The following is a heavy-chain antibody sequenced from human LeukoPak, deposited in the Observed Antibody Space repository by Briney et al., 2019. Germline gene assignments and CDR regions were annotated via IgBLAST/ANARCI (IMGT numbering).Heavy chain of an antibody. D-gene: IGHD6-19*01. CDR2: ISSSGGST. Sequence: GGSLRLSCAASGFTFSSYAMSWVRQAPGKGLEWVSAISSSGGSTYYADSVKGRFTISRDNSKNTLYLQMNSLRAEDTAVYYCAKDRNPYSSGWYQRFDPWGQGTLVTVSS. J-gene: IGHJ5*02. CDR3: AKDRNPYSSGWYQRFDP. CDR1: GFTFSSYA. V-gene: IGHV3-23*01.